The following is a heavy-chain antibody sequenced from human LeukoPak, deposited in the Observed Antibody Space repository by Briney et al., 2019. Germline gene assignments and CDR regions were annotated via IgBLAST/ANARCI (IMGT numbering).Heavy chain of an antibody. CDR2: IKEDGSEI. D-gene: IGHD3-10*01. V-gene: IGHV3-7*01. Sequence: GGSLRLSCAASGFTFSNYWMTWVRQAPGKGLEWVANIKEDGSEIFYVDSVKGRFTISRDNAGNSLYLQMNSLRAEDTAVYYCTRTPDGVDYWGQGTLVTVSS. CDR3: TRTPDGVDY. J-gene: IGHJ4*02. CDR1: GFTFSNYW.